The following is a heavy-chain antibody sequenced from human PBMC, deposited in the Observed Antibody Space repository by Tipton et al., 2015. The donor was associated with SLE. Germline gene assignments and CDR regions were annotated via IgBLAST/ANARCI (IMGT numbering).Heavy chain of an antibody. CDR1: GGSVSSGSYY. J-gene: IGHJ4*02. D-gene: IGHD6-19*01. V-gene: IGHV4-61*01. Sequence: VKPSETLSLTCTVSGGSVSSGSYYWSWIRQPPGKGLEWIGYIYYSGSTNYNPSLKSRVTISVDTSKNQFSLKLSSVTAADTPVYYCASSGSGWYLDYWGQGTLVTVSS. CDR2: IYYSGST. CDR3: ASSGSGWYLDY.